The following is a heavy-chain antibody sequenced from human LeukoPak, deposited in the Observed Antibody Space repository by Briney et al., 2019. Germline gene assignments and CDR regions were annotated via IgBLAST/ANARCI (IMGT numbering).Heavy chain of an antibody. D-gene: IGHD3-22*01. Sequence: GGSLRLSCAASGFTLSSYDMTWVRQAPGKGLEWVANIKQDGSEKYYVDSVKGRFTISRDNAKNSLYLQMNSLRAEDTAVYYCARSLVYYYDSSGSFDYWGQGTLVTVSS. CDR2: IKQDGSEK. CDR1: GFTLSSYD. CDR3: ARSLVYYYDSSGSFDY. V-gene: IGHV3-7*01. J-gene: IGHJ4*02.